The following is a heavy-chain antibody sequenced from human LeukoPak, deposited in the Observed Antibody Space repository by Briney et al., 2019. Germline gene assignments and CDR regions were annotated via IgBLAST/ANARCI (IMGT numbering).Heavy chain of an antibody. V-gene: IGHV3-53*01. CDR2: IYSDGST. J-gene: IGHJ4*02. D-gene: IGHD1-26*01. CDR1: GFIVSGDF. Sequence: GGSLRLSCAASGFIVSGDFMSWLRQAPGKGLEWASVIYSDGSTYYADSVKGRFTISRDNSKNTLDLQMTGLRAEDTAVYYCARERGRGRVSPWFDYWGQGTLVTVSS. CDR3: ARERGRGRVSPWFDY.